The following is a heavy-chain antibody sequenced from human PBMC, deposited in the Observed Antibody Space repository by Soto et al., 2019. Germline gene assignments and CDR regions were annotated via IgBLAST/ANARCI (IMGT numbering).Heavy chain of an antibody. Sequence: GGSLRLSCAASGFTISSNYMSWVRQAPGKGLEWVSVIYSGGTTYYADSVKGRFTISRDNAKNTLYLQINSLRAEDTAVYYCAGGYYSGGNCPTNSDHRGLGTLVTV. D-gene: IGHD2-15*01. J-gene: IGHJ4*02. CDR2: IYSGGTT. CDR1: GFTISSNY. CDR3: AGGYYSGGNCPTNSDH. V-gene: IGHV3-66*01.